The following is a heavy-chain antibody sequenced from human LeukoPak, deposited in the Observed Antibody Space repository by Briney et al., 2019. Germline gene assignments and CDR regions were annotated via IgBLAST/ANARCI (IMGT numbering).Heavy chain of an antibody. V-gene: IGHV4-30-2*01. CDR3: VRGYYYDSSGYWVRAFDI. CDR1: GGPISSGYYH. D-gene: IGHD3-22*01. CDR2: MYHSGTT. Sequence: SETLSLTCSVFGGPISSGYYHWSWIRQHPGKGLEWIGYMYHSGTTHYNPSLKSRVTISVDRSKNQFSLKLSSVTAADTAVYYCVRGYYYDSSGYWVRAFDIWGQGTMVTVSS. J-gene: IGHJ3*02.